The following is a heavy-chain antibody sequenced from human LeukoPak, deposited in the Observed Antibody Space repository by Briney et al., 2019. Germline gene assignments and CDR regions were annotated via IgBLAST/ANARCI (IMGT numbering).Heavy chain of an antibody. J-gene: IGHJ4*02. CDR1: GFSFSNYG. V-gene: IGHV3-23*01. CDR2: IGGSGGTT. D-gene: IGHD1-26*01. Sequence: GGTLRLSCAASGFSFSNYGMSWVRQAPGKGLEWVSAIGGSGGTTYYADSMKGRFTISRDNSKNTLYLQMNSLRAEDTAVYYCAKNRVGATLYFDYWGQGTLVTVSS. CDR3: AKNRVGATLYFDY.